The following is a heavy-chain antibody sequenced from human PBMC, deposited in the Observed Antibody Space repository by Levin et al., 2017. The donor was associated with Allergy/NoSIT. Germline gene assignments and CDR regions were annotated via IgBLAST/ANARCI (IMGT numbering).Heavy chain of an antibody. Sequence: SCTVSGGSISSSHWSWIRQPAGKGLEWIGRIYTSGSTNYNPSLKSRVTMSVDTSKNQFSLKLSSVTAADTAMYYCARSRGPAAIYSYYYGLDVWGQGTTVTVSS. D-gene: IGHD2-2*01. CDR2: IYTSGST. CDR1: GGSISSSH. CDR3: ARSRGPAAIYSYYYGLDV. V-gene: IGHV4-4*07. J-gene: IGHJ6*02.